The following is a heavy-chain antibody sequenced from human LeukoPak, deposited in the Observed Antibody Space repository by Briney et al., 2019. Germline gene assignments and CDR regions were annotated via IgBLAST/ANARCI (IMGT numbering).Heavy chain of an antibody. J-gene: IGHJ4*02. V-gene: IGHV3-21*01. Sequence: GGSLRLSCTGSGFTFATHGLNWFRQAPGKGLEWVSSTSATSSYKYYADSLEGRFIISRDNTKKSLYLQMNSLRAEDTAVYFCARDWQWVTDYWGQGTLVTVSS. CDR3: ARDWQWVTDY. CDR1: GFTFATHG. D-gene: IGHD6-19*01. CDR2: TSATSSYK.